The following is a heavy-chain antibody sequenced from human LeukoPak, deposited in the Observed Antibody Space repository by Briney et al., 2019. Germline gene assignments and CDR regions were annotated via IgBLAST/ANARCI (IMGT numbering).Heavy chain of an antibody. V-gene: IGHV3-30-3*01. CDR3: TRGYYYYMDV. CDR1: GFTFSSYE. Sequence: TGGSLRLSCAASGFTFSSYEMNWVRQAPGKGLEWVALNRDAVNSRDYADSVKGRFTISRDNSKNTVYLQMNSLRGEDTAVYYCTRGYYYYMDVWGKGTAVTISS. J-gene: IGHJ6*03. CDR2: NRDAVNSR.